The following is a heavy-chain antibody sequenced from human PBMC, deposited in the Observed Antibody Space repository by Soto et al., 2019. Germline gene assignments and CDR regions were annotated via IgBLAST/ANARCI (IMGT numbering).Heavy chain of an antibody. D-gene: IGHD5-12*01. CDR3: ARLRLPWYHFDY. J-gene: IGHJ4*02. CDR2: IKYSGTT. Sequence: PSETLSLTCTVSGGSISSSRCHWGWIRQPPGKGLEWIASIKYSGTTFYNPSLKSRVTISVDTSKNHFSLKLSSVTAADTAVYYCARLRLPWYHFDYWGQGTLVTVSS. V-gene: IGHV4-39*02. CDR1: GGSISSSRCH.